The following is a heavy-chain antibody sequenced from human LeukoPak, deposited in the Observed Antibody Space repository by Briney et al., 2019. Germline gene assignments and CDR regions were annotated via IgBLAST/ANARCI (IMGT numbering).Heavy chain of an antibody. V-gene: IGHV3-23*01. D-gene: IGHD6-19*01. CDR3: AKAGIGVVGYFDY. J-gene: IGHJ4*02. CDR2: IRGSGGGT. CDR1: GFTFSSYA. Sequence: PGGSLRLSCAASGFTFSSYAMSWVRQAPGKGLEWVSAIRGSGGGTYYADSEKGRFTISRDNSKNTLYLQMNSLRDEDTALYYCAKAGIGVVGYFDYWGQGTLVTVSS.